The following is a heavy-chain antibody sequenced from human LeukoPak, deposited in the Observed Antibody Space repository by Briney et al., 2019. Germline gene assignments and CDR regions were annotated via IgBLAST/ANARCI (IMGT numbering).Heavy chain of an antibody. V-gene: IGHV3-72*01. CDR2: SRNKANSYTT. J-gene: IGHJ4*02. D-gene: IGHD2-15*01. Sequence: GGSLRLSCAASGFTFSDHCMDWVRQAPGKGLEWVARSRNKANSYTTEYAASVKDRFTISRDVSKNSLYLQMNSLKIEDTAIYYCARVGVGGVVATTAPFDSWGQGTLVTVSA. CDR1: GFTFSDHC. CDR3: ARVGVGGVVATTAPFDS.